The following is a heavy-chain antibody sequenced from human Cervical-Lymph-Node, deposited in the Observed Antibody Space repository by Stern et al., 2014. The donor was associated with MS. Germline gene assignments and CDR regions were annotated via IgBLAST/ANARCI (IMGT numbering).Heavy chain of an antibody. CDR2: IYPGDSDT. V-gene: IGHV5-51*01. CDR3: ARRGYDSSGFYYFDY. D-gene: IGHD3-22*01. CDR1: GYSFTSYW. J-gene: IGHJ4*02. Sequence: EVQLGQSGAEVKKPGESLKISCKGSGYSFTSYWIGWVRQMPGKGLEWMGSIYPGDSDTRYSPSFQGQVTISADKSISTAYLQWSSLKASDTAMYYCARRGYDSSGFYYFDYWGQGTLVTVSS.